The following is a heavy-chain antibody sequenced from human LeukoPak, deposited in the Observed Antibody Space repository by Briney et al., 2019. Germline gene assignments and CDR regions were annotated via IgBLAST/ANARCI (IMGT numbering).Heavy chain of an antibody. CDR3: ARDTLVSPSGSYHDAFDI. Sequence: SETLSLTCAVYGGSFSGYYWSWIRQPPGKGLEWIGEINHSGSTNYNPSLKSRVTISVDTSKNQFSLKLSSVTAADTAVYYCARDTLVSPSGSYHDAFDIWGQGTMVTVSS. D-gene: IGHD1-26*01. CDR1: GGSFSGYY. J-gene: IGHJ3*02. CDR2: INHSGST. V-gene: IGHV4-34*01.